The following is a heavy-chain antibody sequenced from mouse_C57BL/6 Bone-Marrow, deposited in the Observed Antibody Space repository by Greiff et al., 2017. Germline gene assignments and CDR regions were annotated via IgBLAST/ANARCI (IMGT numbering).Heavy chain of an antibody. Sequence: VQLKQSGAELVRPGASVKLSCTASGFNIKDDYMHWVKQRPEQGLEWIGWIDPENGDTEYASKFQGKATITADTSSNTAYLQLSSLTSEDTAVYYCTGAVDWYFDVWGTGTTVTVSS. J-gene: IGHJ1*03. D-gene: IGHD1-1*02. CDR3: TGAVDWYFDV. CDR2: IDPENGDT. V-gene: IGHV14-4*01. CDR1: GFNIKDDY.